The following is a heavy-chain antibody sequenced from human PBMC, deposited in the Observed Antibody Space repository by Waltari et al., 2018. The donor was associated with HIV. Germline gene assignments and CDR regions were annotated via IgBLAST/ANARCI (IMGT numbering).Heavy chain of an antibody. CDR3: ARSFSGYSNYFDP. J-gene: IGHJ5*02. Sequence: QLQLQGSGPGLVKSSETLSLTCPVSGGSMTRSSYYWGWIRQPPGKGLEWIGSMSYSGSTYHNPSLRSRLTISVDTSKNQFSLKLTSVTAADTAVYYCARSFSGYSNYFDPWGQGTLVTVSS. D-gene: IGHD4-4*01. CDR1: GGSMTRSSYY. V-gene: IGHV4-39*01. CDR2: MSYSGST.